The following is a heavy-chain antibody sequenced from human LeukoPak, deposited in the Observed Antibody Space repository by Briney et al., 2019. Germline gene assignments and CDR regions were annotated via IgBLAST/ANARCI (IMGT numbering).Heavy chain of an antibody. CDR1: GFTFSSYA. J-gene: IGHJ4*02. CDR3: ARSGSGSSWYYFDY. V-gene: IGHV3-23*01. D-gene: IGHD1-26*01. CDR2: ISGSGVST. Sequence: GGSLRLSCAASGFTFSSYAMSWVRQAPGKGLEWVSAISGSGVSTYYADSAKGRFTISRDNSKNTLYLQMNSLRAEDTAVYYCARSGSGSSWYYFDYWGQGTLVTVSS.